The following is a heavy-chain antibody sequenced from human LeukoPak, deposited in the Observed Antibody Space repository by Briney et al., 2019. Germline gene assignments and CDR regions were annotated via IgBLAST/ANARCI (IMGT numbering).Heavy chain of an antibody. J-gene: IGHJ4*02. V-gene: IGHV3-23*01. CDR2: ISGSGGST. Sequence: PGGSLRLSCAASGFTFSSYAMSWVREAPGTGLEWVSAISGSGGSTYYADSVKGRFTISRDNSKNTLYLQMNSLRAEDTAVYYCAQRPDSSGYYDYWGQGTLVTVSS. CDR3: AQRPDSSGYYDY. CDR1: GFTFSSYA. D-gene: IGHD3-22*01.